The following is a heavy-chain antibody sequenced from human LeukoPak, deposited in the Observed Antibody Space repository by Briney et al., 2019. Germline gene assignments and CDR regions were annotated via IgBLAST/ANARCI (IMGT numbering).Heavy chain of an antibody. Sequence: PGGSLRLSCAASGFTFDDYGMSWVRQAPGKGLLWVSRISSDGSSTTYADSVKGRFTISRDNAKNTLYLQMNSLRAEDTAVYHCSRGYIGPDYWGQGNLVTVSS. J-gene: IGHJ4*02. CDR2: ISSDGSST. CDR1: GFTFDDYG. CDR3: SRGYIGPDY. V-gene: IGHV3-74*01. D-gene: IGHD1-14*01.